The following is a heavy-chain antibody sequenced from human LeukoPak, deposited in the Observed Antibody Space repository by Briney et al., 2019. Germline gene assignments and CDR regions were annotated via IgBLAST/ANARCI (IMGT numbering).Heavy chain of an antibody. CDR1: GFTFSSHA. Sequence: GGPLRLSCEASGFTFSSHAMAWVRQAPGKGLEGVSAIGGLGGSTYYADSVKGRFPISRDNSKNTVYLEMNSLRAEDTALYHCARDPGVVAFHYFDFCGQGILVTVSS. V-gene: IGHV3-23*01. J-gene: IGHJ4*02. CDR3: ARDPGVVAFHYFDF. CDR2: IGGLGGST. D-gene: IGHD3-3*01.